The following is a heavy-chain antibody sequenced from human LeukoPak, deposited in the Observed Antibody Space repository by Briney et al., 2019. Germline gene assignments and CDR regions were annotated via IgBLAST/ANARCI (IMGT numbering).Heavy chain of an antibody. V-gene: IGHV3-48*03. Sequence: PGGSLRLSCAASGFTFSHYEMNWVRQAPGKGLEWVSYISSSGSTTYYADSVKGRFTISRDNAKNSLYLQMNSLRAEDTAVYYCARDPYYYDSSGYYYDYWGQGTLVTVSS. CDR2: ISSSGSTT. J-gene: IGHJ4*02. D-gene: IGHD3-22*01. CDR3: ARDPYYYDSSGYYYDY. CDR1: GFTFSHYE.